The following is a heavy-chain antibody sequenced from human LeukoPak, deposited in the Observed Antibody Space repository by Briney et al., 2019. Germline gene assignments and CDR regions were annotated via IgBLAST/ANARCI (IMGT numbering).Heavy chain of an antibody. CDR3: ARGSSSSVDP. V-gene: IGHV1-8*01. J-gene: IGHJ5*02. CDR2: MNPNSGNT. D-gene: IGHD6-6*01. Sequence: ASVKVSCKASGYTFTSYDINWVRQATGQGLEWMGWMNPNSGNTGYAQKFQGRVTMTRDTSISTAYMELSRLRSDDTAVYYCARGSSSSVDPWGQGTLVTVSS. CDR1: GYTFTSYD.